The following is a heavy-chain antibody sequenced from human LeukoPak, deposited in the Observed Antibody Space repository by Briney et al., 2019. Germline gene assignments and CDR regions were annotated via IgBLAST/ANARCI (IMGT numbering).Heavy chain of an antibody. J-gene: IGHJ4*02. CDR1: GYTFTSYY. V-gene: IGHV1-46*01. CDR3: AKSRDSGYVHSAGFDY. CDR2: INPSGGST. Sequence: ASVKVSCKASGYTFTSYYMHWVRQAPGQGLEWMGIINPSGGSTSYAQKFQGRVTMTRDMSTSTVYMEMSSLRAEDTAVYYCAKSRDSGYVHSAGFDYWGQGTLVTVSS. D-gene: IGHD5-12*01.